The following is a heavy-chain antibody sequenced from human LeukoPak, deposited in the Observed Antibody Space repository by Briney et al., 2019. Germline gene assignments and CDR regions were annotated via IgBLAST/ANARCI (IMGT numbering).Heavy chain of an antibody. CDR2: ISGSGGGT. D-gene: IGHD3-22*01. CDR1: GITLINYG. CDR3: AKRGVVIRVILVGFHKEAYYFDS. V-gene: IGHV3-23*01. Sequence: GGSLRLSCSVSGITLINYGMSWVRQAPGKGLEWVAGISGSGGGTNYADSVKGRFTISRDNPKNTPYLQMNSLRAEDTAVYFCAKRGVVIRVILVGFHKEAYYFDSWGQGALVTVSS. J-gene: IGHJ4*02.